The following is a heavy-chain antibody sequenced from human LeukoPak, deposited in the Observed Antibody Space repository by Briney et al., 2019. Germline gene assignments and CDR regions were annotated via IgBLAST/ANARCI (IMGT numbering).Heavy chain of an antibody. Sequence: ASVKVSCKASGNTFSNYAISWVRQAPGQGLEWMGWISAYNGNTNYAQKLQGRVTMTTDTSTSTAYMELRSLRSDDTAVYYCAREGFSRAIDYWGQGTLVTVSS. CDR2: ISAYNGNT. CDR3: AREGFSRAIDY. J-gene: IGHJ4*02. V-gene: IGHV1-18*01. CDR1: GNTFSNYA. D-gene: IGHD2-15*01.